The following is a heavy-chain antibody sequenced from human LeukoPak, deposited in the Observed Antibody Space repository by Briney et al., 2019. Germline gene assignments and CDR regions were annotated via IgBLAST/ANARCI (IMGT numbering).Heavy chain of an antibody. CDR2: IFPSGGEI. V-gene: IGHV3-23*01. J-gene: IGHJ4*02. CDR3: ARDFEISSG. D-gene: IGHD6-19*01. CDR1: GFTFSTFA. Sequence: AGGSLRLSCAASGFTFSTFAMIWVRQPPGKGLEWVSSIFPSGGEIHYADSVRGRFTISRDNSKSTLSLQMNSLRAEDTAVYYCARDFEISSGWGQGTLVTVSS.